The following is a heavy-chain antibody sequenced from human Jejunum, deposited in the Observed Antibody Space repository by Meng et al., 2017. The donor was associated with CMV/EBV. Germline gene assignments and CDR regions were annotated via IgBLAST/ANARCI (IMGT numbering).Heavy chain of an antibody. CDR2: IGSSGIT. D-gene: IGHD6-19*01. CDR1: GFSLDKNV. Sequence: CSASGFSLDKNVMHWVRQAPGKGPEWVSHIGSSGITNYADSVEGRFTISRDNSKNTLYLQMNSLRAEDTAVYYCAKSRGHWQFDLWGRGTLVTVSS. V-gene: IGHV3-23*01. J-gene: IGHJ2*01. CDR3: AKSRGHWQFDL.